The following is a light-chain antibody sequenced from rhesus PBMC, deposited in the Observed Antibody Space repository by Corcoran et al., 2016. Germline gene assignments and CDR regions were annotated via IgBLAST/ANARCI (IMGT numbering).Light chain of an antibody. CDR1: QSVSSS. CDR2: GAS. J-gene: IGKJ1*01. CDR3: QQYSNWPWT. V-gene: IGKV3-42*03. Sequence: EIVMTQSPATLSLSPGERATLSCRASQSVSSSLAWYQQKPGQAPRLRIYGASSMATGIPDRVGGSGAGTEFTLTISSLEPEDFAVYYCQQYSNWPWTFGQGTKVEIK.